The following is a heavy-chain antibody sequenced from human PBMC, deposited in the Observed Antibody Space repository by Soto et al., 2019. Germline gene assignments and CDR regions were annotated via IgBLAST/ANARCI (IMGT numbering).Heavy chain of an antibody. Sequence: ASVKVSCKASGYTFTSYGISWVRQAPGQGLEWMGWISAYNGNTNYAQKLQGRVTMTTDTSTTAAYMELRSLRSEDTAVYYCARAEDIARFDPWGQGTLVTVSS. CDR1: GYTFTSYG. V-gene: IGHV1-18*01. CDR3: ARAEDIARFDP. J-gene: IGHJ5*02. D-gene: IGHD2-15*01. CDR2: ISAYNGNT.